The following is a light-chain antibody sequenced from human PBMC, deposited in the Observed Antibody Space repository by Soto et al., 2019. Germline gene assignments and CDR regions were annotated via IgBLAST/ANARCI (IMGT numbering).Light chain of an antibody. J-gene: IGKJ2*01. CDR2: GAS. V-gene: IGKV3-20*01. Sequence: EIVLTQSPGTLSLSPGERATLSCRASQSVSSSYLAWYQQKPGQPPRLLIYGASSRAPGIPDRFSGSGSGRTFIITIIRLVHEDFAVYYCQQHGSSPPYTFGQGTKLEIK. CDR3: QQHGSSPPYT. CDR1: QSVSSSY.